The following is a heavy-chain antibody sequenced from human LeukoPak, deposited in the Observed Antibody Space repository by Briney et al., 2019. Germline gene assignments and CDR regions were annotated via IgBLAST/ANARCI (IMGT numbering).Heavy chain of an antibody. CDR1: GYTFTSYA. CDR2: INTNTGNP. D-gene: IGHD4-17*01. J-gene: IGHJ4*02. Sequence: PWASVKVSCKASGYTFTSYAMNWVRQAPGQGLEWMGWINTNTGNPTYAQGFTGRFVFSLDTSVSTAYLQISSLKAEDTAVYYCARVEAPGAYGDYVPWSWGQGTLVTVSS. V-gene: IGHV7-4-1*02. CDR3: ARVEAPGAYGDYVPWS.